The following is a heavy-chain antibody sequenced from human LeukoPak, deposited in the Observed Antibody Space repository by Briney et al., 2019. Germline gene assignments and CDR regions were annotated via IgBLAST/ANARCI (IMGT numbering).Heavy chain of an antibody. D-gene: IGHD3-9*01. Sequence: GGSLRLSCAASGFALSSHWMTWVRQVPGRGPEWVANVNRDGSETYYLDSVKGRFTISKDNAKNSLYLQMNSLKTEDTAVYYCTTDRYGMDVWGQGTTVTVSS. CDR3: TTDRYGMDV. CDR2: VNRDGSET. J-gene: IGHJ6*02. CDR1: GFALSSHW. V-gene: IGHV3-7*03.